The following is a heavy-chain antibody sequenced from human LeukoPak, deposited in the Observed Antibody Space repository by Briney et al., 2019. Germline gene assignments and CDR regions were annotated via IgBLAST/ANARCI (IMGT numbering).Heavy chain of an antibody. Sequence: SETLSLTCTVSGGSISSGSYYWGWIRQPPGKGLEWIGSMYYTGSTYYNPSLKGRVTISLDTSKNQYSLKLNSVTAADTAVYYCARGAFDIWGQGTMVTVSS. V-gene: IGHV4-39*07. J-gene: IGHJ3*02. CDR3: ARGAFDI. CDR1: GGSISSGSYY. CDR2: MYYTGST.